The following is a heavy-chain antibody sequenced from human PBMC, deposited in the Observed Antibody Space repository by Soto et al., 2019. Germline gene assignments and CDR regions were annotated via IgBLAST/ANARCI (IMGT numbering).Heavy chain of an antibody. CDR3: ARQWSGWFDP. J-gene: IGHJ5*02. CDR2: IIPIFGTA. V-gene: IGHV1-69*13. CDR1: GGTFSSYA. Sequence: ASVNVSCKASGGTFSSYAISWVRQAPGQGLEWMGGIIPIFGTANYAQKFQGRVTITADESTSTAYMELSSLRSEDTAVYYCARQWSGWFDPWGQGTLVTVSS. D-gene: IGHD3-3*01.